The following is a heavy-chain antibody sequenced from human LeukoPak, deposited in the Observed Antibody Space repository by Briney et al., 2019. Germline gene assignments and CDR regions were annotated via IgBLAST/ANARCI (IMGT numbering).Heavy chain of an antibody. D-gene: IGHD2-2*01. CDR1: GYTFTGYY. CDR3: ARDRCSSTSCYVSYHYYYYMDV. J-gene: IGHJ6*03. Sequence: GASVKVSCKASGYTFTGYYMHWVRQAPGQGLEWMGGIIPIFGTANYAQKFQGRVTITADEPTSTAYMELSSLRSEDTAVYYCARDRCSSTSCYVSYHYYYYMDVWCKGTTVTVCS. CDR2: IIPIFGTA. V-gene: IGHV1-69*13.